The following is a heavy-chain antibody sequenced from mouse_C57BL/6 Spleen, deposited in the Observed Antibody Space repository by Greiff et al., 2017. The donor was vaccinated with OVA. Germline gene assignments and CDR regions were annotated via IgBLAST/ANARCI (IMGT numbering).Heavy chain of an antibody. D-gene: IGHD2-4*01. V-gene: IGHV1-52*01. CDR3: ARFDDYDWFAY. CDR2: IDPSDSET. CDR1: GYTFTSYW. Sequence: VQLQQSGAELVRPGSSVKLSCKASGYTFTSYWMHWVKQRPIQGLEWIGNIDPSDSETHYNQKFKDKATLTVDKSSSTAYMQLSSLTSEDSAVYYCARFDDYDWFAYWGQGTLVTVSA. J-gene: IGHJ3*01.